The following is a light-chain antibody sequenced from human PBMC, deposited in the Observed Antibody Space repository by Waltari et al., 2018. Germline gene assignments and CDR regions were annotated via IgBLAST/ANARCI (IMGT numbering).Light chain of an antibody. CDR2: YAS. CDR3: HQSSSLPRT. J-gene: IGKJ1*01. Sequence: EIVLTQSPDIQSVTPKEKVTITCRASQSICTSLHWYQQRPDQSPKLLIKYASQSVSGVPSRFSGSGSGTEFTLTIHSLEAEDVAAYYCHQSSSLPRTFGQGTKVEI. CDR1: QSICTS. V-gene: IGKV6D-21*02.